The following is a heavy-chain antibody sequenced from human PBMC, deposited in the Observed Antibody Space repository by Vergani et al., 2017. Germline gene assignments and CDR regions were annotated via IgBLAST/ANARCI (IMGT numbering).Heavy chain of an antibody. D-gene: IGHD2-2*01. Sequence: QVQLVQSGAEVKKPGASVKVSCKASGYTFTGYYMHWVRQAPGQGLEWMGWINPNSGGTNYAQKFQGRVTMTRDTSISTAYMELSRLRSDDTAVYYCARVIVVVPAANLDWYFDLWGRGTLVTVSS. CDR2: INPNSGGT. CDR3: ARVIVVVPAANLDWYFDL. CDR1: GYTFTGYY. V-gene: IGHV1-2*02. J-gene: IGHJ2*01.